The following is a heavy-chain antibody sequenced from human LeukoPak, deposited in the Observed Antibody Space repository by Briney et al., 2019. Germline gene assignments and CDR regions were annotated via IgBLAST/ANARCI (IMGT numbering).Heavy chain of an antibody. CDR2: ISGSGSST. Sequence: GGTLGLSCVGSGSTFSNYAVTWVRQAPGKGLEWVSGISGSGSSTYYADSVKGQFTISRDNSKNAVYLQVNSLSAEDTAVYYCAKLGNGNVWGTYRDNWFDPWGQGTLVTVSS. V-gene: IGHV3-23*01. CDR3: AKLGNGNVWGTYRDNWFDP. J-gene: IGHJ5*02. D-gene: IGHD3-16*02. CDR1: GSTFSNYA.